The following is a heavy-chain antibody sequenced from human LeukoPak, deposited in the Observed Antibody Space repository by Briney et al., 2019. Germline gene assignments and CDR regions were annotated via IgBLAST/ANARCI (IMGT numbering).Heavy chain of an antibody. J-gene: IGHJ4*02. Sequence: SETLSLTCTVSGGSISSSSYYWGWIRQPPGKGLEWIGEINHSGSTNYNPSLKSRVTISVDTSKNQFSLKLSSVTAADTAVYYCARGGGFGELLYWDYWGQGTLVTVSS. CDR1: GGSISSSSYY. V-gene: IGHV4-39*07. CDR2: INHSGST. D-gene: IGHD3-10*01. CDR3: ARGGGFGELLYWDY.